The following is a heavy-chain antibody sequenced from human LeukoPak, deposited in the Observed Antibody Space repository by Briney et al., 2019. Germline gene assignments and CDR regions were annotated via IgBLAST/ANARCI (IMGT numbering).Heavy chain of an antibody. V-gene: IGHV3-23*01. D-gene: IGHD3-10*01. Sequence: PGGSLRLSCAASGFTFSSYAMSWVRQAPGKGLEWVSAISGSGGSTYYADSVKGRFTISRDNSKNTLYLQMNSLRAEDTAVYYCAKSFAYYGSGSNYTYWGQGTLVTVSS. CDR1: GFTFSSYA. J-gene: IGHJ4*02. CDR2: ISGSGGST. CDR3: AKSFAYYGSGSNYTY.